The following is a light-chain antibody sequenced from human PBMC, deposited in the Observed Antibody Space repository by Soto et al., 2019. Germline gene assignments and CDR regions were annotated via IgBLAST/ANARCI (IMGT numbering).Light chain of an antibody. CDR2: SNN. Sequence: QSVLTQPPSASGTPGQRVTISCSGSSSNIGSSTVTWYQQLPGAAPTVLIHSNNQRPSGVPDRFSGSKSGTSASLAISGLQSEDEAHYYCGAWDDTLNVLVFGGGTKLTVL. J-gene: IGLJ2*01. CDR3: GAWDDTLNVLV. V-gene: IGLV1-44*01. CDR1: SSNIGSST.